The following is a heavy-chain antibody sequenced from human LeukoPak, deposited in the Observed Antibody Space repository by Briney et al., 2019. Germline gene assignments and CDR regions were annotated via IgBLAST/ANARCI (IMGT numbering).Heavy chain of an antibody. D-gene: IGHD1-14*01. CDR1: GGSLRADF. J-gene: IGHJ5*02. CDR2: IHPGGST. CDR3: ARAPDRIRFDP. Sequence: SETLSLTCAVYGGSLRADFWSWIRQPPGKGLEWMGDIHPGGSTKYNASLESRVTISGGTSKKQFSLRLTSVTAADTGVYYCARAPDRIRFDPWGQGALVSVSS. V-gene: IGHV4-34*01.